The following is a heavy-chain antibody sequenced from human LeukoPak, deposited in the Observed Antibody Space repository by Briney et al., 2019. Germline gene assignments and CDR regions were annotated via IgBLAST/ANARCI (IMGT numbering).Heavy chain of an antibody. D-gene: IGHD1-26*01. CDR2: INSDGSST. CDR1: GFTFSGYW. V-gene: IGHV3-74*01. J-gene: IGHJ3*02. Sequence: GGSLRLSCAASGFTFSGYWMHWVRQAPGKGLVWVSGINSDGSSTSYADSVKGRFTISRDNAKNSLYLQMNSLRAEDTAVYYCARALPSPLYSGSYADAFDIWGQGTMVTVSS. CDR3: ARALPSPLYSGSYADAFDI.